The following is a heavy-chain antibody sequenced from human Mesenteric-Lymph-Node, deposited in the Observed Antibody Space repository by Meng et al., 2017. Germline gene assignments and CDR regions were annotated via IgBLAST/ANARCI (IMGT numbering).Heavy chain of an antibody. Sequence: VHLKESGPGLVKPSQTLSLTCTVSGGSLSSGGYYWTWIRQHPGKGLEWFGHIYYSGSTFYNPSLKRRVIISIDTSKNQFSLNLRSVTAADTAVYYCARVSSGWDYFDYWGQGTLVTVSS. CDR2: IYYSGST. D-gene: IGHD6-19*01. CDR1: GGSLSSGGYY. J-gene: IGHJ4*02. V-gene: IGHV4-31*03. CDR3: ARVSSGWDYFDY.